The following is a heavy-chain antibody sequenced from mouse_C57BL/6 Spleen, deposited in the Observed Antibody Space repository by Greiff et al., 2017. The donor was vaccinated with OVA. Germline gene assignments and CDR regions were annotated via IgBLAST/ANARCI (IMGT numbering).Heavy chain of an antibody. Sequence: EVHLVESGGGLVKPGGSLKLSCAASGFTFSSYAMSWVRQTPEKRLEWVATISDGGSYTYYPDNVKGRFTISRDNAKNNLYLQMSHLKSEDTAMYYCARDHLGHFDYWGQGTTLTVAS. CDR2: ISDGGSYT. CDR1: GFTFSSYA. V-gene: IGHV5-4*01. J-gene: IGHJ2*01. D-gene: IGHD4-1*01. CDR3: ARDHLGHFDY.